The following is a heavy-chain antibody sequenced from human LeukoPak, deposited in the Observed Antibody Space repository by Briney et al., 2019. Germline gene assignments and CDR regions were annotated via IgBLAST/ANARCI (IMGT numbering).Heavy chain of an antibody. Sequence: SQTLSLTCAISGDSFSSNSAAWNWIRQSPSRGLEWLGRTYYRSKWYSDYAISVKSRIAINPDTSKNQFSLQLNSVTPEDMAVYYCAYYGDPPYNWFDPWGQGTLVTVSS. D-gene: IGHD4-17*01. J-gene: IGHJ5*02. CDR1: GDSFSSNSAA. V-gene: IGHV6-1*01. CDR3: AYYGDPPYNWFDP. CDR2: TYYRSKWYS.